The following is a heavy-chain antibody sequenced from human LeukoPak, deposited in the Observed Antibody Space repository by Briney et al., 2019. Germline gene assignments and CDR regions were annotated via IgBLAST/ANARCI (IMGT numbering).Heavy chain of an antibody. Sequence: GGSLRLSCAASGFTFSSYAMSWVRQSPRKGLEWVSGVSGADGTTYYADSVKGRFIISRDNSKSTLYLQMNNLRAEDTAVYYCAKHWSYCSTTSCFFNYYYYYMDVWGKGTTVTVSS. D-gene: IGHD2-2*01. V-gene: IGHV3-23*01. CDR3: AKHWSYCSTTSCFFNYYYYYMDV. CDR1: GFTFSSYA. J-gene: IGHJ6*03. CDR2: VSGADGTT.